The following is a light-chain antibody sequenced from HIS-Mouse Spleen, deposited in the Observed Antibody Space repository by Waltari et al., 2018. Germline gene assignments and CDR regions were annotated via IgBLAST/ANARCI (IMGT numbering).Light chain of an antibody. CDR2: QAS. CDR1: QLGQHY. V-gene: IGLV3-1*01. J-gene: IGLJ2*01. Sequence: SYQLTQPPSVSVSPGPPAIIPRPGNQLGQHYSCWHRQKPSQSPVLFIYQASKRPSGIPERFSGSNSGNTATLTISGTQAMDEADYYCQAWDSSPAVFGGGTKLTVL. CDR3: QAWDSSPAV.